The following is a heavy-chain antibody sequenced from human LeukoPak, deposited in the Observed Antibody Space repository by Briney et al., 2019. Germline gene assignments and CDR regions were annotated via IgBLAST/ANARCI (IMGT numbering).Heavy chain of an antibody. Sequence: SETLSLTCIVSGGSISSSSYYWVWIRQPPGKGLEWIGSIHYSGTTYYNPSLKSRVTISVDTSKNQFSLKLSSVTAADTAVYYCARAGCSGGSCYGSRGAFDIWGQGTMVTVSS. CDR1: GGSISSSSYY. CDR3: ARAGCSGGSCYGSRGAFDI. J-gene: IGHJ3*02. D-gene: IGHD2-15*01. CDR2: IHYSGTT. V-gene: IGHV4-39*07.